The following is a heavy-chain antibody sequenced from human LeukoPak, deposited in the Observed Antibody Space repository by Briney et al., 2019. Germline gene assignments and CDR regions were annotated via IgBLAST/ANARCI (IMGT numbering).Heavy chain of an antibody. CDR3: ARDPDSGGNSG. Sequence: ASVKVSCKASGYTFTSYGISWVRQAPGQGLEWMGGIIPIFGTANYAQKFQGRVTITADESTSTAYTELSSLRSEDTAVYYCARDPDSGGNSGWGQGTLVTVSS. CDR2: IIPIFGTA. V-gene: IGHV1-69*13. J-gene: IGHJ4*02. CDR1: GYTFTSYG. D-gene: IGHD2-15*01.